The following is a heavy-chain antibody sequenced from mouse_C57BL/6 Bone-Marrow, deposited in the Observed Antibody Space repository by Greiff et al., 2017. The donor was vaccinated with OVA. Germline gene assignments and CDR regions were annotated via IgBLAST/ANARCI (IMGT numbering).Heavy chain of an antibody. V-gene: IGHV1-19*01. CDR2: INPYNGGT. D-gene: IGHD2-13*01. CDR1: GYTFTDYY. CDR3: ARSGDYFPDY. J-gene: IGHJ2*01. Sequence: EVQLQQSGPVLVKPGASVKMSCKASGYTFTDYYMNWVKQSHGKSLEWIGVINPYNGGTSYNQKFKGKATLTVDKSSSTAYMELNSLTSEDSAVYYCARSGDYFPDYWGQGTTLTVSS.